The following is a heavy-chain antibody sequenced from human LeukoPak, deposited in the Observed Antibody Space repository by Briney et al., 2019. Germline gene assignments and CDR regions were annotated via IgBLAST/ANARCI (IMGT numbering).Heavy chain of an antibody. CDR3: ARRHSSSQTGVANWFDP. CDR2: IIPIFGTA. V-gene: IGHV1-69*05. Sequence: GASVKVSCKASGYTFTSYAISWVRQAPGQGLEWMGGIIPIFGTANYAQKFQGRVTITTDESTSTAYMELSSLRSEDTAVYYCARRHSSSQTGVANWFDPWDQGTLVTVSS. D-gene: IGHD6-6*01. CDR1: GYTFTSYA. J-gene: IGHJ5*02.